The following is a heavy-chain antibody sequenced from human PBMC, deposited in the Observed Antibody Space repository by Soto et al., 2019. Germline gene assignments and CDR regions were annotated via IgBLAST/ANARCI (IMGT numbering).Heavy chain of an antibody. CDR3: ARDGYTVTPNYYYGMDV. Sequence: QVQLQESGPGLVKPSETLSLTCTVSGGSISSYYWSWIRQPPGKGLEWIGYIYYNGNTNYNPSLKXRXTXPXXTSKNQFSLKLSSVTAADTAVYYCARDGYTVTPNYYYGMDVWGQGTTVTVSS. D-gene: IGHD4-4*01. CDR1: GGSISSYY. CDR2: IYYNGNT. V-gene: IGHV4-59*01. J-gene: IGHJ6*02.